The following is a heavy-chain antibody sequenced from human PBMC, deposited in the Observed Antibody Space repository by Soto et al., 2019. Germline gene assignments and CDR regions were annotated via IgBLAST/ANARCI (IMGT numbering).Heavy chain of an antibody. J-gene: IGHJ6*02. V-gene: IGHV4-4*02. CDR1: GGSISSSTW. Sequence: QVQLQESGPGVVKPSGTLSLTCAVSGGSISSSTWWTWVRQSPGQGLEWIGEIYHSGTTNYNPSLTSRASITLDKSKNNYSLKLTSVTAADTAVYYCAGGGGATDVAYFYYYGLNVWGPGTTATVSS. D-gene: IGHD1-26*01. CDR3: AGGGGATDVAYFYYYGLNV. CDR2: IYHSGTT.